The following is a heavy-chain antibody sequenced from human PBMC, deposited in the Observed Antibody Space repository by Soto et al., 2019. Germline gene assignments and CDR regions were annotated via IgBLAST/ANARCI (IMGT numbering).Heavy chain of an antibody. CDR3: ARDRISLGAFDI. D-gene: IGHD2-21*01. CDR2: ISSSSSYI. CDR1: GFTFSSYT. Sequence: GGSLGLSCAASGFTFSSYTMNGVRQAPGKGLEWVSSISSSSSYIYYADSLKGRFTISRDNAKNSLYLQMNSLRAEDTAVYYCARDRISLGAFDIWGQGTMVTVSS. V-gene: IGHV3-21*01. J-gene: IGHJ3*02.